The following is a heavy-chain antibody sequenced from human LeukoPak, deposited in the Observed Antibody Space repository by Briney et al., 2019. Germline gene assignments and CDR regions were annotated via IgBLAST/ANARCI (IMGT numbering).Heavy chain of an antibody. D-gene: IGHD2-15*01. V-gene: IGHV3-30-3*01. CDR1: GFPFRSYP. J-gene: IGHJ6*02. Sequence: GRSLRLSCAACGFPFRSYPMDLVRQAPGKGLEWVAVISYDGSNKYYADSVKGRFTISRDNSKNTLYLQMNSLRADDTAVYYRARATRTLEGGPPADYYYYGMDVWGQGTTVPVSS. CDR2: ISYDGSNK. CDR3: ARATRTLEGGPPADYYYYGMDV.